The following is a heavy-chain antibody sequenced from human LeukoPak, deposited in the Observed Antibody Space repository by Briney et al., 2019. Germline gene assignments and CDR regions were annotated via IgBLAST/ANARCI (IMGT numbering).Heavy chain of an antibody. D-gene: IGHD2-21*02. CDR2: IYYSGST. CDR1: GGSISSYY. J-gene: IGHJ6*02. Sequence: SETLSLTCTVSGGSISSYYWSWTRQPPGKGLEWIGYIYYSGSTNYNPSLKSRVTISVDTSKNQFSLKLSSVTAADTAVYYCARVYCGGDCYPYYYYYYGMDVWGQGTTVTVSS. CDR3: ARVYCGGDCYPYYYYYYGMDV. V-gene: IGHV4-59*01.